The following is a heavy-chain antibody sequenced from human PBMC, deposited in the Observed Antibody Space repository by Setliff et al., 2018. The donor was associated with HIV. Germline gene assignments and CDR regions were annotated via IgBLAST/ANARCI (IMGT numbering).Heavy chain of an antibody. Sequence: LSLTCAVYGGSFSGYYWNWIRQPPGKGLEWIGEIYHSGSANYNPSLKSRVIISIDKSKNKFSLKVSSVTAADTAVYYCAISIVGVTSEMYWAQGTLVTVSS. V-gene: IGHV4-34*01. D-gene: IGHD2-21*02. CDR3: AISIVGVTSEMY. CDR1: GGSFSGYY. J-gene: IGHJ4*02. CDR2: IYHSGSA.